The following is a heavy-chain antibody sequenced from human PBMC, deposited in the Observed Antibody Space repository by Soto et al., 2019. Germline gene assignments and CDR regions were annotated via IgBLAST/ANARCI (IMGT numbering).Heavy chain of an antibody. CDR1: GDSISSSW. CDR3: ARYPGDYVFDY. V-gene: IGHV4-4*02. D-gene: IGHD4-17*01. J-gene: IGHJ4*02. CDR2: IHHAGIT. Sequence: QVQLQESGPGLVKASGTLSLTCAVSGDSISSSWWSWVRQPPGKGLEWIGEIHHAGITNYNPSLKSXXSXSXXKPKNQFSLNLNSVTAADTAVYYCARYPGDYVFDYWGQGTLVTVSS.